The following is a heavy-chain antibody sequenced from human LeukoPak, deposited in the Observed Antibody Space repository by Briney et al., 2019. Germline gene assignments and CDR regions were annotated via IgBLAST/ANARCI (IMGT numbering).Heavy chain of an antibody. CDR3: AKGQYGSGSYYGLFGY. Sequence: GGSLRLSCAASGFTFSSYGMHWVRQAPGKGLEWVAVIWYDGSNKYYADSVKGRFTISRDNSKNTLYLQMNSLRAEDTAVYYCAKGQYGSGSYYGLFGYWGQGTLVTVSS. CDR2: IWYDGSNK. J-gene: IGHJ4*02. V-gene: IGHV3-33*06. CDR1: GFTFSSYG. D-gene: IGHD3-10*01.